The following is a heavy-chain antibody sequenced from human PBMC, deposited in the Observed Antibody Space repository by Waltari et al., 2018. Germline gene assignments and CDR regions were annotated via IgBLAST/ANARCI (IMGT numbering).Heavy chain of an antibody. J-gene: IGHJ4*02. CDR2: MSGSGGST. D-gene: IGHD3-22*01. V-gene: IGHV3-23*01. CDR1: GFTFSSYA. CDR3: ATNDYYDSSGYG. Sequence: EVQLLESGGGLVQPGGSLRLSCAASGFTFSSYAMSWVRQAPGKGLGGVSAMSGSGGSTYYADSVKGRFTISRDNSKNTLYLQMNSLRAEDTAVYYCATNDYYDSSGYGWGQGTLVTVSS.